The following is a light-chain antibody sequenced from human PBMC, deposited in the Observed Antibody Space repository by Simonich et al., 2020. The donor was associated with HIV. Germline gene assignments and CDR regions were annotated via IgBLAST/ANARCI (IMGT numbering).Light chain of an antibody. Sequence: NFMLTQPHSVSESPGKTVTISCTRSSGTIASNYLQWYQQRPGSAPTTVSYEDNQRPSGVPDRFSGSIDSSSNSASLTISGLQAEDEADYYCCSYAGSNIVVFGGGTKLTVL. CDR3: CSYAGSNIVV. CDR1: SGTIASNY. V-gene: IGLV6-57*03. J-gene: IGLJ2*01. CDR2: EDN.